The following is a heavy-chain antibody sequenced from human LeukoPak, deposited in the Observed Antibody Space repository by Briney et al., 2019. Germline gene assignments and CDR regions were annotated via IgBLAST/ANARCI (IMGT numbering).Heavy chain of an antibody. V-gene: IGHV4-34*01. D-gene: IGHD2-2*01. Sequence: SETLSLTCTVYGGSFSGYYWSWIRQPPGKGLGWIGEINHSGSTNYNPSLKSRVTISVDTSKNQFSLKLSSVTAADTAVYYCARGSYCSSTSCYLVWFDPWGQGTLVTVSS. CDR2: INHSGST. CDR1: GGSFSGYY. CDR3: ARGSYCSSTSCYLVWFDP. J-gene: IGHJ5*02.